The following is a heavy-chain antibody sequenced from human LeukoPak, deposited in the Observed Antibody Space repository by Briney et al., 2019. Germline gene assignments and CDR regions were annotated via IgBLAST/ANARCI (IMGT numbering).Heavy chain of an antibody. J-gene: IGHJ3*02. D-gene: IGHD3-22*01. CDR1: GGTFSSYA. Sequence: ASVKVSCKASGGTFSSYAISWVRQAPGQGLEWMGGIIPIFGTANYAQKFQGRVTITADKSTSTAYMELSSLRSEDTAVYYCARDLHYYDSSGWSDAFDIWGQGTVVTVSS. CDR2: IIPIFGTA. CDR3: ARDLHYYDSSGWSDAFDI. V-gene: IGHV1-69*06.